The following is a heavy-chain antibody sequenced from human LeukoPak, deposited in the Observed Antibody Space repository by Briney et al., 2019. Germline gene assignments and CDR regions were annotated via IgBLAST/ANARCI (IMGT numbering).Heavy chain of an antibody. CDR1: GFTFSSYW. J-gene: IGHJ4*02. CDR2: INTDGSST. D-gene: IGHD3-3*01. Sequence: GGSLRLSCAASGFTFSSYWMHWVRHAPGKGLVWVSRINTDGSSTSYADSVKGRFTISRDNAKNTLYLQMNSLRAEDTAVYYCARDLQYYDFWSGYPSLGYWGQGTLVTVSS. V-gene: IGHV3-74*01. CDR3: ARDLQYYDFWSGYPSLGY.